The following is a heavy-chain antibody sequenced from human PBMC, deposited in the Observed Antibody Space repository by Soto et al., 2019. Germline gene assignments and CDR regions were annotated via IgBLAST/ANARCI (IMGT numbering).Heavy chain of an antibody. Sequence: EVQLLESGGGLVQPGGSLRLSCAASGFTFSNYGMSWVRQAPGKGLEWVSSSSGSNTYYADSVKGRFTISRDNSKNTLFLQMNSLRVEDTAIYYCAMRYDGSERYFDYWGQGILVTVSS. J-gene: IGHJ4*02. CDR2: SSSGSNT. CDR3: AMRYDGSERYFDY. CDR1: GFTFSNYG. V-gene: IGHV3-23*01. D-gene: IGHD3-22*01.